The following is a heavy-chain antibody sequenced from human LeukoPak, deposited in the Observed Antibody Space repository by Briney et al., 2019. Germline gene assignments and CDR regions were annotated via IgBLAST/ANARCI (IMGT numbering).Heavy chain of an antibody. Sequence: SETLSLTCTVSGGFISSSSYYWGWIRQPPGKGLEWIGSIYYSGSTYYNPSLKSRVTISVDTSKNQFSLKLSSVTAADTAVYYCARQLGYCSGGSCYSGGGFDYWGKGTLVTVSS. J-gene: IGHJ4*02. D-gene: IGHD2-15*01. CDR3: ARQLGYCSGGSCYSGGGFDY. CDR1: GGFISSSSYY. CDR2: IYYSGST. V-gene: IGHV4-39*01.